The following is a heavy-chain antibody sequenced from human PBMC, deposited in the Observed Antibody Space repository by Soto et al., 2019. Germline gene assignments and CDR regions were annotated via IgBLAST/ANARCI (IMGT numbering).Heavy chain of an antibody. CDR3: AKQGWTRSGRID. Sequence: PSETLSLTCTVSGGSISSYYWSWIRQPPGKGLEWIGYIYYSGSTNYNPSLKSRVTISVDTSKNQFSLKLSSVTAADTAVYYCAKQGWTRSGRIDWGQGTLVTV. J-gene: IGHJ4*02. CDR1: GGSISSYY. CDR2: IYYSGST. V-gene: IGHV4-59*01. D-gene: IGHD3-3*01.